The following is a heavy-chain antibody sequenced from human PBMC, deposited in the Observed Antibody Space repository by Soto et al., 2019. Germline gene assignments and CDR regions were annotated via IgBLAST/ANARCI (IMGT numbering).Heavy chain of an antibody. Sequence: SETLSLTCAVSGGSISSSNWWSWVRQPPGKGLEWIGEIYHSGSTNYNPSLKSRVTISVDKSKNQFSLKLSSVTAADTAVYYCARDGRYCSSTSCLNWFDPWGQGTLVTGLL. J-gene: IGHJ5*02. CDR2: IYHSGST. D-gene: IGHD2-2*01. CDR3: ARDGRYCSSTSCLNWFDP. V-gene: IGHV4-4*02. CDR1: GGSISSSNW.